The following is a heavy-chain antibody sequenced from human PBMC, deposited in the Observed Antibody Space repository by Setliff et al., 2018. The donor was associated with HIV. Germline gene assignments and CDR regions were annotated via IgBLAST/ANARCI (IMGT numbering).Heavy chain of an antibody. CDR2: INYSGST. V-gene: IGHV4-39*01. CDR3: ARLAASIAARRRFDY. Sequence: PSETLSLTCTVSGGSISSNNYYWGWIRQSPGKGLEWIGSINYSGSTYQNPSLKSRVTISVDTSKYQYSLKLSSVTAADTAVYYCARLAASIAARRRFDYWGQGTLVTVSS. D-gene: IGHD6-6*01. CDR1: GGSISSNNYY. J-gene: IGHJ4*02.